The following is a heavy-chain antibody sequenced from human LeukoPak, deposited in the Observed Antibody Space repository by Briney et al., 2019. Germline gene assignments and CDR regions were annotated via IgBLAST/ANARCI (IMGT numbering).Heavy chain of an antibody. V-gene: IGHV4-59*01. D-gene: IGHD6-19*01. CDR2: IYYSGST. CDR1: GGSIRRYY. J-gene: IGHJ6*02. CDR3: AKGEFTVAGSRYDHYGRDV. Sequence: PSETLSLTCTVSGGSIRRYYWNCMPQPPGKGLEWIGYIYYSGSTNYNPSLKSRVTISVDTSKNQFSLKLSSVTAANTAVYYCAKGEFTVAGSRYDHYGRDVWGQGTTVTVSS.